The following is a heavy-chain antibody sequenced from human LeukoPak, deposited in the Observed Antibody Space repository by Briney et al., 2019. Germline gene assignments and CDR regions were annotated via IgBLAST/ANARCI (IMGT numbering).Heavy chain of an antibody. D-gene: IGHD3-22*01. CDR2: IYHSGST. Sequence: SETLSLTCAVSGYSISSGYYWGWIRQPPGKGLEWIGSIYHSGSTYYNPSLKSRVTISVDTSKNQFSLKLSSVTAADTAVYYCARQGGYYDSSGYYEVDYWGQGTLVTVPS. CDR3: ARQGGYYDSSGYYEVDY. V-gene: IGHV4-38-2*01. CDR1: GYSISSGYY. J-gene: IGHJ4*02.